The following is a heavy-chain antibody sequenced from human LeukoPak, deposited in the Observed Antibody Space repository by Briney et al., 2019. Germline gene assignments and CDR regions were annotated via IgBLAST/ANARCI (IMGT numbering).Heavy chain of an antibody. CDR2: IYYSGST. V-gene: IGHV4-59*08. CDR3: ARRGAYSGNDLAWYFDL. D-gene: IGHD5-12*01. Sequence: SETLSLTCTVSGGFISSYYWSWIRQPPGKGLEWIGYIYYSGSTSYNPSLKSRVTMSADTSKNQLSLRLSSVTAADTAVYYCARRGAYSGNDLAWYFDLWGRGTLVTVSS. CDR1: GGFISSYY. J-gene: IGHJ2*01.